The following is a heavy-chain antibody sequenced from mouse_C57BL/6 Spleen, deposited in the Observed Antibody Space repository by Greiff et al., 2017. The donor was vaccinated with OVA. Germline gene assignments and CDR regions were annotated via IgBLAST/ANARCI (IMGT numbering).Heavy chain of an antibody. D-gene: IGHD3-2*02. CDR1: GYTFTSYW. J-gene: IGHJ3*01. CDR2: IDPSDSYN. CDR3: ARSPADNSGYLCAC. V-gene: IGHV1-69*01. Sequence: VLLQQPGAELVMPGASVKLSCKASGYTFTSYWMHWVTQRPGQGLEWIGEIDPSDSYNNYNQNFKGKSTLTVDKSSSTSYMQLSMQTSEESAVYYGARSPADNSGYLCACWGKGTLVTV.